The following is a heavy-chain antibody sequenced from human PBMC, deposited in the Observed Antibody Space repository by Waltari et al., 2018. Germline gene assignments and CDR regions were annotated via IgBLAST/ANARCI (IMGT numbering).Heavy chain of an antibody. CDR3: ARDGSPITMIVVVTHDAFDI. V-gene: IGHV4-38-2*02. Sequence: QVQLQESGPGLVKPSATLPLTRTVSGYSISSGSYCGWPRQPPRQGLEWIGSIYHSGSPYYNPSLKSRVTISVDTSKNQFSLKLSSVTAADTAVYYCARDGSPITMIVVVTHDAFDIWGQGTMVTVSS. J-gene: IGHJ3*02. D-gene: IGHD3-22*01. CDR2: IYHSGSP. CDR1: GYSISSGSY.